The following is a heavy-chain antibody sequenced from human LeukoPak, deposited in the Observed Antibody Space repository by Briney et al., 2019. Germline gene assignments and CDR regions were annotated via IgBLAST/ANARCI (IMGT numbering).Heavy chain of an antibody. V-gene: IGHV4-39*07. CDR2: IYYSGST. CDR3: AAVYCGGGSCCDSRGWFDP. CDR1: GGSINSSSYY. J-gene: IGHJ5*02. Sequence: PSETLSLTCTVSGGSINSSSYYWGWIRQPPGKGLEWIGSIYYSGSTYYNPSLKSRVTISVDSSKNQFSLQLSSVTAADTAVYYCAAVYCGGGSCCDSRGWFDPWGQGTLVTVSS. D-gene: IGHD2-15*01.